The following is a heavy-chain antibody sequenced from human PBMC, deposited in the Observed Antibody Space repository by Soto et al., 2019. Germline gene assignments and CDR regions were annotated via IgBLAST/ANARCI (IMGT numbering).Heavy chain of an antibody. CDR1: GFEFGGSW. CDR2: IKGDISEK. CDR3: VKGGTNFAY. D-gene: IGHD1-7*01. J-gene: IGHJ4*02. Sequence: GGSLRLSCAASGFEFGGSWMSWIRQAPGKGLEWVANIKGDISEKYSVDSVKGRFTISRDNAENSLYLQMNSLRAEDTAVYYCVKGGTNFAYWGQGIMVTVSS. V-gene: IGHV3-7*05.